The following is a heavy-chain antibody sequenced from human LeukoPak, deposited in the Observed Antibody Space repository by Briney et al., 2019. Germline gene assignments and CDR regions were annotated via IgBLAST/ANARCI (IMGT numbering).Heavy chain of an antibody. D-gene: IGHD2-2*01. CDR2: IYPGDSDT. CDR3: ARQGPTSGPDY. CDR1: GYIFTTYW. Sequence: GESLKISCKGSGYIFTTYWIGWVRQMPGKGLEWMGVIYPGDSDTRYSPSFQGQVTISADKSNSTAYLQWSSLKASDTAMYYCARQGPTSGPDYWGQGTLVTVSS. V-gene: IGHV5-51*01. J-gene: IGHJ4*02.